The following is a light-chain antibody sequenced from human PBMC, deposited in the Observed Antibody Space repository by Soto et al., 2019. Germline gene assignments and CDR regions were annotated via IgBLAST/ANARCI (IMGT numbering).Light chain of an antibody. J-gene: IGLJ2*01. CDR3: QTWGTGIHVV. CDR2: LDSDGSH. V-gene: IGLV4-69*01. CDR1: SGHSSYA. Sequence: VLTQSPSASASLGASVKLTCTLSSGHSSYAIAWHQQQPEKGPRYSMKLDSDGSHTKGDAIPDRFSGSSSGAERYLTISSLQSEDEADYYCQTWGTGIHVVFGGGTKLTVL.